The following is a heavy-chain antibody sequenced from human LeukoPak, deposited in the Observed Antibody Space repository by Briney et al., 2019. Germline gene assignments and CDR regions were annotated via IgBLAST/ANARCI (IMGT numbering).Heavy chain of an antibody. CDR2: IYYSGTT. CDR1: GGSISSYY. J-gene: IGHJ4*02. Sequence: SETLSLTCTVSGGSISSYYWSWIRQPPGKGLEWIGYIYYSGTTNYNPSLKSRVTISVDTSKNQFSLKLSSVTAADTAVYYCARDGGYSYGPPQYYFDYWGQGTLVTVSS. V-gene: IGHV4-59*01. CDR3: ARDGGYSYGPPQYYFDY. D-gene: IGHD5-18*01.